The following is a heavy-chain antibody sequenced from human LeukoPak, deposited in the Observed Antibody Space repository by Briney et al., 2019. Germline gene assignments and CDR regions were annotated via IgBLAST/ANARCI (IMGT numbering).Heavy chain of an antibody. CDR3: ARSSNIFEY. Sequence: GGSLRLSCAASAFTFSSYGMHWVRQAPGKGLEWVAVVSYDGSNKYYADSVKGRFTISRDNSKSTLYLQMNSLRAEDTAVYYCARSSNIFEYWGQGTLVTVSS. CDR2: VSYDGSNK. J-gene: IGHJ4*02. D-gene: IGHD2/OR15-2a*01. V-gene: IGHV3-30*03. CDR1: AFTFSSYG.